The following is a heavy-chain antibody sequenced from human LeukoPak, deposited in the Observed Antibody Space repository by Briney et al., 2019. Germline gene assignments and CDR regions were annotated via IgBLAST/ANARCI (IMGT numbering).Heavy chain of an antibody. CDR2: ISYDGSNK. CDR3: ARSDNSGYDFPHFDY. J-gene: IGHJ4*02. CDR1: GFTFSSYA. Sequence: GGSLRLSCAASGFTFSSYAMSWVRQAPGKGLEWVAVISYDGSNKYYADSVKGRFTISRDNSKNTLYLQMNSLRAEDTAVYYCARSDNSGYDFPHFDYWGQGTLVTVSS. V-gene: IGHV3-30-3*01. D-gene: IGHD5-12*01.